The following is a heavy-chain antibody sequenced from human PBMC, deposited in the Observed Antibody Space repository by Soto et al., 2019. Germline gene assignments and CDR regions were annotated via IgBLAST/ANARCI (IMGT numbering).Heavy chain of an antibody. CDR1: GGTFSSYA. J-gene: IGHJ3*02. V-gene: IGHV1-69*12. D-gene: IGHD7-27*01. Sequence: QVQLVQSGAEVKKPGSSVKVSCKASGGTFSSYAISWVRQAPGQGLEWMGGIIPIFGTANYAQKFQGRVTITADEPTSTADMELSSLRSEDTAVYYCARERPLGNHDAFDIWGQGTMVTVSS. CDR3: ARERPLGNHDAFDI. CDR2: IIPIFGTA.